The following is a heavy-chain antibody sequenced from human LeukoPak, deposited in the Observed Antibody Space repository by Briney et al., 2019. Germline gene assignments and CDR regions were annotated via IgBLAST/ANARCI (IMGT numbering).Heavy chain of an antibody. Sequence: PGGSLRLSCAASGFTFSSYAMSWVRQAPGKGLEWVSAISSSGATTYYADSVKGRFTISRENSKNTLYLQMNSLRAEDTAVYYCAKDVSGDYAEDYWGQGTLVTVSS. CDR2: ISSSGATT. J-gene: IGHJ4*02. CDR3: AKDVSGDYAEDY. D-gene: IGHD4-17*01. V-gene: IGHV3-23*01. CDR1: GFTFSSYA.